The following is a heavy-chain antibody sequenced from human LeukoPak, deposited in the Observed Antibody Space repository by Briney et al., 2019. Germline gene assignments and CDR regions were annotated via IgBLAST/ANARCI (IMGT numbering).Heavy chain of an antibody. V-gene: IGHV3-48*02. CDR3: AKHRAHYYAMDV. CDR2: ISSSSSTI. J-gene: IGHJ6*02. Sequence: PGRSLRLSCAASGFTFSSYGMHWVRQAPGKGLEWVSYISSSSSTIYYADSVKGRFTISRDNAKNSLCLQMNSLRDEDTAVYYCAKHRAHYYAMDVWGQGTTVTVSS. CDR1: GFTFSSYG.